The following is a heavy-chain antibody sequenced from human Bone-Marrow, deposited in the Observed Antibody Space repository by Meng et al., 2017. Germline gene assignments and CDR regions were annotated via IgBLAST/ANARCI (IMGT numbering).Heavy chain of an antibody. CDR1: GWSFSGYY. D-gene: IGHD3-22*01. J-gene: IGHJ4*02. CDR3: ARDNTMIGSFDY. Sequence: QVQLQQWGSGLLRPSQTLSLPCAVYGWSFSGYYWSGIRKPPGKGLEWIGEINHSGSTNYNPSLKSRVTISVDTSKNQFSLKLSSVTAADTAVYYCARDNTMIGSFDYWGQGTLVTVSS. V-gene: IGHV4-34*01. CDR2: INHSGST.